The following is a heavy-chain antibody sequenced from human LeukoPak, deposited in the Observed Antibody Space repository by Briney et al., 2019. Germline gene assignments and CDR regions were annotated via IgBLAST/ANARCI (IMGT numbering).Heavy chain of an antibody. Sequence: GGSLRLSCAVSGFTFSSYSMNWVRQAPGKGLEWVTSISSDSNYIYYVDSVKGRFTFSRDNAKNSLYLQMNSLRAEDTAVYYCARIGSVGATPSIGAFDIWGQGTMVTVSS. CDR3: ARIGSVGATPSIGAFDI. CDR1: GFTFSSYS. CDR2: ISSDSNYI. D-gene: IGHD1-26*01. V-gene: IGHV3-21*01. J-gene: IGHJ3*02.